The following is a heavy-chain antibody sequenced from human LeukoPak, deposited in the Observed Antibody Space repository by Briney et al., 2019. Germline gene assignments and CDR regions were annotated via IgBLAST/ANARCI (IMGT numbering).Heavy chain of an antibody. J-gene: IGHJ3*02. CDR3: ARADLWFGESRAFDI. V-gene: IGHV1-2*02. D-gene: IGHD3-10*01. CDR1: GYTFTGYY. Sequence: GASVKVSCKASGYTFTGYYMHWVRQAPGQGLEWMGWINPNSGGTNYAQKFQGRVTMTRDTSISTAYMELSRLRSDDTAVYYCARADLWFGESRAFDIWGQGTMVTVSS. CDR2: INPNSGGT.